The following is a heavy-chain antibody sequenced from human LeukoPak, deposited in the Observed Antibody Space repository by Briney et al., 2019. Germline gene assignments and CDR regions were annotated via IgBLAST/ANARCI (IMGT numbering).Heavy chain of an antibody. CDR3: ARVRTTTWFDP. CDR1: GFTFSSYS. CDR2: ISSSSSTI. Sequence: GGSLRLSCAASGFTFSSYSMNWGRQAPGKGLEGVSCISSSSSTIYYAGSVKGRFTISRDNAKNSLYLQMNSLRAEDTAVYYCARVRTTTWFDPWGQGTLVTVSS. D-gene: IGHD4-17*01. J-gene: IGHJ5*02. V-gene: IGHV3-48*01.